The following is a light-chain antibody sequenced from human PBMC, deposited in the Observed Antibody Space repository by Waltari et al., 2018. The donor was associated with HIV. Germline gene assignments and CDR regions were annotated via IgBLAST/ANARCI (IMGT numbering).Light chain of an antibody. CDR1: QSVSNY. V-gene: IGKV3-11*01. J-gene: IGKJ5*01. Sequence: EIVLTQSPATLSLSPGERATLSCRASQSVSNYLAWYQQKPGQAPRLRIYAASSRATGIPARFSGSGSGTDFTLTISSLEPGDFAVYYCKQRSNWPITFGQGTRLEIK. CDR2: AAS. CDR3: KQRSNWPIT.